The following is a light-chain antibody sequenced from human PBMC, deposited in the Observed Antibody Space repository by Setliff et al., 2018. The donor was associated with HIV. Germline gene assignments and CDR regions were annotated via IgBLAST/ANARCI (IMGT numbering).Light chain of an antibody. CDR3: CSSAGRGAPYWL. CDR1: GSNIGTNY. V-gene: IGLV1-47*01. J-gene: IGLJ3*02. CDR2: RNN. Sequence: QSVLTQPPSASGTPGQRVTISCSGSGSNIGTNYVYWYQQLPGTAPKLLISRNNQRPSGVPDRFSGSKSGTSASLAISGLRSEDEAAYYCCSSAGRGAPYWLFGGGTK.